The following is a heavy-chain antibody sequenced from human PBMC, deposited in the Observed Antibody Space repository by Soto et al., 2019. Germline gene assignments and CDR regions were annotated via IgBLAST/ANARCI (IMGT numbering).Heavy chain of an antibody. Sequence: ASVKLSCKASGYPFTSYCMHWVRQAPGQGLEWTGIINPSGGSTSYAQKFQGRVTMTRDTSTSTVYMELSSLRSEDTAVYYCASTDYGDVGWALDYWGQGTLVTVSS. V-gene: IGHV1-46*03. D-gene: IGHD4-17*01. CDR1: GYPFTSYC. CDR2: INPSGGST. J-gene: IGHJ4*02. CDR3: ASTDYGDVGWALDY.